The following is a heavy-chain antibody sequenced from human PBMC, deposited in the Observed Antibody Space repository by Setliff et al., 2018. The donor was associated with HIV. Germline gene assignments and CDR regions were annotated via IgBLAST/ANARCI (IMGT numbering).Heavy chain of an antibody. CDR2: INHSGST. CDR1: GGSFSGHY. D-gene: IGHD2-15*01. J-gene: IGHJ4*02. CDR3: ARHSFPFGGKGVDY. Sequence: LSLTCAVYGGSFSGHYWSWIRQPPGKGLEWIGEINHSGSTNYNPSLKSRVTISVDMSKNQFSLRLSSVTAADTAVYYCARHSFPFGGKGVDYWGQGTLVTVSS. V-gene: IGHV4-34*01.